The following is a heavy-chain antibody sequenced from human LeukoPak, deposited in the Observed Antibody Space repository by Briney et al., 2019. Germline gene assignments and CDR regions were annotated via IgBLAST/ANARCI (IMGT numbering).Heavy chain of an antibody. D-gene: IGHD1-1*01. V-gene: IGHV4-39*01. J-gene: IGHJ5*02. Sequence: SETLSLTCTVSGGSISSSSYYWGWIRQPRGKGLEWIGSIYYSGSMYYNPSLKSRFTISVETAKNEFSLNLSSVTAADTAVYYCARHLSYNWNYEGFDPCGQGTLVTVSS. CDR3: ARHLSYNWNYEGFDP. CDR2: IYYSGSM. CDR1: GGSISSSSYY.